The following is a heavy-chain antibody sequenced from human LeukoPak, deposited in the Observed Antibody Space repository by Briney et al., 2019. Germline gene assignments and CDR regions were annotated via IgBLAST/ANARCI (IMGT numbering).Heavy chain of an antibody. J-gene: IGHJ6*02. V-gene: IGHV1-2*02. CDR3: ARTYLRYFDWSPGGYYGMDV. Sequence: ASVKVSCKASGYTFTGYYMHWVRQAPGQGLEWMGWINPNSGGTNYAQKFQGRVTMTRDTSISTAYMELSRLRSDDTAVYYCARTYLRYFDWSPGGYYGMDVWGQGTTVTVSS. CDR1: GYTFTGYY. D-gene: IGHD3-9*01. CDR2: INPNSGGT.